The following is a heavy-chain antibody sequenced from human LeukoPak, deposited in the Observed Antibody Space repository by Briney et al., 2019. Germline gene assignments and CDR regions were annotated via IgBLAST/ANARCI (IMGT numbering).Heavy chain of an antibody. V-gene: IGHV3-48*03. J-gene: IGHJ5*02. CDR2: ITSRASTV. D-gene: IGHD6-19*01. CDR3: ARGPSVGSGWSPDL. Sequence: GGSLRLSCAASGFTFRNYEMNWVRQAPGKGLEWVSYITSRASTVYYAGSVKGRFTISRDNAKNSLYLQMNSLRAEDTAIYYCARGPSVGSGWSPDLWGQGTLVAVSS. CDR1: GFTFRNYE.